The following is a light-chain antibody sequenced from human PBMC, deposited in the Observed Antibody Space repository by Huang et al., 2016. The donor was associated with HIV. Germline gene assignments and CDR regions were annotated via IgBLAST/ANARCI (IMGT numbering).Light chain of an antibody. CDR3: QQYYSTLGT. CDR1: QGISNS. Sequence: DIQMTQSPSSLSASVGDRVTITCRASQGISNSLAWYQQKPGKAPKLLVSGASRLETGVPPRISGSASGTDYTLTISSLQPEDFASYYCQQYYSTLGTFGQGTKVEIK. V-gene: IGKV1-NL1*01. J-gene: IGKJ1*01. CDR2: GAS.